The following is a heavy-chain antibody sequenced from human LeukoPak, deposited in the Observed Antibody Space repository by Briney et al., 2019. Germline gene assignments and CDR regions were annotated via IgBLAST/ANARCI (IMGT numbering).Heavy chain of an antibody. CDR3: ARWGSSQWLVHFSLYYYYGMDV. Sequence: ASVKVSCKASGGTFSSYAISWVRQAPGQGLEWMGWISAYNGNTNYAQKLQGRVTMTTDTSTSTAYMELRSLRSDDTAVYYCARWGSSQWLVHFSLYYYYGMDVWGQGTTVTVSS. V-gene: IGHV1-18*01. D-gene: IGHD6-19*01. CDR1: GGTFSSYA. J-gene: IGHJ6*02. CDR2: ISAYNGNT.